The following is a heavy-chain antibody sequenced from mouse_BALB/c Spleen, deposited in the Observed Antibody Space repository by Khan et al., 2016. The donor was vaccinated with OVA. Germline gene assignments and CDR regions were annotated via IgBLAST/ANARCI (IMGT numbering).Heavy chain of an antibody. CDR2: IWSDGKT. D-gene: IGHD2-5*01. J-gene: IGHJ4*01. CDR1: GFSLTTYG. CDR3: ARSNFYAMDY. V-gene: IGHV2-6-2*01. Sequence: QVQLKESGPDLVAPSQSLSITCTVSGFSLTTYGVHWVRQPPGKGLEWLGVIWSDGKTTYNSPLKSRLSISKDHSKSQVFLKMNSRQTDDTAMYHCARSNFYAMDYWGQGTSVTVSS.